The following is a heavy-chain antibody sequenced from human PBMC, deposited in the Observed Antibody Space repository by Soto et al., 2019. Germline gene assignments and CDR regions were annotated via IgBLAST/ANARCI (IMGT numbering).Heavy chain of an antibody. Sequence: QVQLVQSGAEVKKPGSSVKVSCKASGGTFSSYAISWVRQDPGQGLEWMGGIIPIFGTANYAQKFQGRVTITADESTSTAYMELSSLRSEDTAVYYCARDPPYYYDSSGYYYRYYYGMDVWGQGTTVTVSS. CDR2: IIPIFGTA. CDR1: GGTFSSYA. V-gene: IGHV1-69*01. D-gene: IGHD3-22*01. J-gene: IGHJ6*02. CDR3: ARDPPYYYDSSGYYYRYYYGMDV.